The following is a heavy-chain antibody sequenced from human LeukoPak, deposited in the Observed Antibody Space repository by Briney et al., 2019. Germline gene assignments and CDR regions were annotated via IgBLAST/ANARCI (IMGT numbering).Heavy chain of an antibody. CDR3: AGRYGGNYFDY. Sequence: SETPSLTCTVSGGSISSHYWSWIRQPPGKGLEWIGYIYYSGSTNYNPSLKSRVTISVDTSKNQFSLKLSSVTAADTAVYYCAGRYGGNYFDYWGQGTLVTVPS. J-gene: IGHJ4*02. CDR1: GGSISSHY. CDR2: IYYSGST. D-gene: IGHD4-23*01. V-gene: IGHV4-59*11.